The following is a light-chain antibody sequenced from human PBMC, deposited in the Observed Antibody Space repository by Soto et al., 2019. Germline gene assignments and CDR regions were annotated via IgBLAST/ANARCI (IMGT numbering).Light chain of an antibody. Sequence: EIVLTQSPGTLSLSPGERATLSCRASQSVSSSFLTWYQQKPGQAPRLLMYGVSTRATGMPARFSGSGSGTEFTLIISSLQSEDIADYYCQQYSDWPLTFGGGTKVDI. CDR2: GVS. CDR3: QQYSDWPLT. CDR1: QSVSSS. V-gene: IGKV3D-15*01. J-gene: IGKJ4*01.